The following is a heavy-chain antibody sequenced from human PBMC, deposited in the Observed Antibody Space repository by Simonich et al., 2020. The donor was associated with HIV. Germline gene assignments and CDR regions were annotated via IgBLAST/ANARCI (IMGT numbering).Heavy chain of an antibody. D-gene: IGHD7-27*01. CDR2: IYPGDTDT. J-gene: IGHJ5*02. CDR1: GYSFTSYW. V-gene: IGHV5-51*01. Sequence: EVQLVQSGAEVKKPGESLQISCKGSGYSFTSYWIVWVRQMPGKVLEWMGTIYPGDTDTKYRPSFQGQVTISADKYISTAYLQWSSLKASDTAMYYCAKSNGNWFDPWGRGTLVTVSS. CDR3: AKSNGNWFDP.